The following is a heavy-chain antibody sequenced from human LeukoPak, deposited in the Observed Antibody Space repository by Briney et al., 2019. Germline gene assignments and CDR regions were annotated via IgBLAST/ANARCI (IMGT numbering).Heavy chain of an antibody. CDR3: ARDPTPYDSSGYLFDY. CDR2: INHSGST. D-gene: IGHD3-22*01. V-gene: IGHV4-34*01. Sequence: SETLSLTCAVYGGSFSGYYWSWIRQPPGKGLEWIGEINHSGSTNYNPSLKSRVTISVDTSKNQFSLKLSSVTAADTAVYYCARDPTPYDSSGYLFDYWGQGTLVTVSS. CDR1: GGSFSGYY. J-gene: IGHJ4*02.